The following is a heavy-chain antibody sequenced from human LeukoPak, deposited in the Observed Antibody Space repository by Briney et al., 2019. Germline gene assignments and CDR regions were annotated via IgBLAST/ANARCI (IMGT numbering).Heavy chain of an antibody. CDR2: IGTAGDT. CDR3: VRVAKERVGGVYYFDY. J-gene: IGHJ4*02. D-gene: IGHD1-1*01. Sequence: EGSLRLSCAASGFTFSDYDMHWVRQATGKGLEWVSAIGTAGDTYYTGSVKGRFTISRENAKNSLYLQMNSLRAGDTAVYYCVRVAKERVGGVYYFDYWGQGTPVTVSS. V-gene: IGHV3-13*01. CDR1: GFTFSDYD.